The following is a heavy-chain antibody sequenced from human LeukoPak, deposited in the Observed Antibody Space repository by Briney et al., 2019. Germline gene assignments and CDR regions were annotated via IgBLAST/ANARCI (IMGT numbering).Heavy chain of an antibody. CDR3: AGDAYCTNGVCYSDYYYGMDV. Sequence: SETLSLTCAVYGGSFSGYYWSWIRQPPGKGLEWIGEVNHSGSTNYNPSLKSRVTISVDTSKNQFSLKLSSVTAADTAVYYCAGDAYCTNGVCYSDYYYGMDVWGQGTTVTVSS. CDR2: VNHSGST. CDR1: GGSFSGYY. V-gene: IGHV4-34*01. J-gene: IGHJ6*02. D-gene: IGHD2-8*01.